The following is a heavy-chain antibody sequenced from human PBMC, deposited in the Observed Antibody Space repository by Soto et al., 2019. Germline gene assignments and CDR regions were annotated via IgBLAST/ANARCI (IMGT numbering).Heavy chain of an antibody. CDR3: AKTLLSTSWYGLHDY. Sequence: GGSLRLSCAASEFTFSSYAMSWVRQAPGKGLEWVSTISGSGGRTYYADSVKGRFTISRDNSRNTLHLQMNSLRVEDTALYYCAKTLLSTSWYGLHDYVSQGTLVTVSS. V-gene: IGHV3-23*01. CDR1: EFTFSSYA. D-gene: IGHD6-13*01. J-gene: IGHJ4*02. CDR2: ISGSGGRT.